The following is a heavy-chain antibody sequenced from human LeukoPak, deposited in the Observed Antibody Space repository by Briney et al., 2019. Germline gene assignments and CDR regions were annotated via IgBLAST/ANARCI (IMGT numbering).Heavy chain of an antibody. Sequence: SETLSLTCTVSGASMSSYYWAWIRQPAGKGLEWIGRIYGSGSTNYNPSLQRRVTMSIDTSENQFSLNLTSVTATDTATYYCATFKYDSWFFDNWGQGTLATASS. V-gene: IGHV4-4*07. CDR1: GASMSSYY. J-gene: IGHJ4*02. CDR2: IYGSGST. D-gene: IGHD3-16*01. CDR3: ATFKYDSWFFDN.